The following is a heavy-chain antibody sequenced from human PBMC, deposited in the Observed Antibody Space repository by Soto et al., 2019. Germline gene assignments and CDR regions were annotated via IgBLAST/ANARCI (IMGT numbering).Heavy chain of an antibody. Sequence: EVQLVESGGGLVQPGGSLRLSCAASGFTFSNYWMYWVRQAPGKGLEWVSRINSDGSVSTYADSVKGRLTISSDNVKNTLYLQMDSLRAEDTAVYYCARGDCVGGSCYSLAGSFYYYMGAWGKGTTVTV. CDR1: GFTFSNYW. CDR2: INSDGSVS. CDR3: ARGDCVGGSCYSLAGSFYYYMGA. J-gene: IGHJ6*03. D-gene: IGHD2-15*01. V-gene: IGHV3-74*03.